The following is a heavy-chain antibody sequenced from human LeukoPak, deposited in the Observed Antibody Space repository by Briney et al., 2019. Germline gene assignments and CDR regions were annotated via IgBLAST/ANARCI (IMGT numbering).Heavy chain of an antibody. CDR1: GFTFSSYA. J-gene: IGHJ4*02. CDR3: AKDLVALTGPGRFDY. V-gene: IGHV3-23*01. Sequence: PGGSLRLSCAASGFTFSSYAMSWVRQAPGKGLEWVSDTTGSGGTTFYADSVKGRFTISRDNSKNTLYLQMNSLRAEDTAVYYCAKDLVALTGPGRFDYWGQGTLVTVSS. D-gene: IGHD3-9*01. CDR2: TTGSGGTT.